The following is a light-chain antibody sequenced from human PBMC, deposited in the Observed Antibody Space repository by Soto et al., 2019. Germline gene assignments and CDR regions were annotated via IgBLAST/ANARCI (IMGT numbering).Light chain of an antibody. CDR2: DVS. Sequence: QSVLTQPASVSGSPGQSITISCTGTSSDVGGYNYVSWYQQHPSKAPKLMIYDVSNRPSGVSNRFSGSKSGNTASLTISGLQAEDEADYYCSSYTSSSTLDVVFGGGTKLTVL. CDR3: SSYTSSSTLDVV. CDR1: SSDVGGYNY. V-gene: IGLV2-14*01. J-gene: IGLJ2*01.